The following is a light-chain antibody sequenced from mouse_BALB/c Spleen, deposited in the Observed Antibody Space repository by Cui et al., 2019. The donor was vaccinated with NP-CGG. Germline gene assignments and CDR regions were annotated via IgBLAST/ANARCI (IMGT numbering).Light chain of an antibody. CDR3: ALWYSNHWV. J-gene: IGLJ1*01. Sequence: QAVVTPESALTTSPGETVTLTCRSSIGAITTSNYANWVQEKPDHLFTGLIGGTNNRAPGVPARFSGSLIGDKAALTITGAQTEDEAIYFCALWYSNHWVFGGGTNLTVL. CDR2: GTN. CDR1: IGAITTSNY. V-gene: IGLV1*01.